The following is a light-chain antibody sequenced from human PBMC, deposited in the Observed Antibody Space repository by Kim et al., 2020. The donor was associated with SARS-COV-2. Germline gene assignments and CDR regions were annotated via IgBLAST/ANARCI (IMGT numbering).Light chain of an antibody. CDR2: KVS. J-gene: IGKJ3*01. CDR3: MQSKNSPFT. CDR1: TSLVYRRVSIY. V-gene: IGKV2-30*01. Sequence: PAFRDSRSRTSLVYRRVSIYLNWFHQRPGKAPRRLIYKVSSLDSGVPERFSGSGSGTDFTLQISRVEAEDVGVYYCMQSKNSPFTFGPGTKVDIK.